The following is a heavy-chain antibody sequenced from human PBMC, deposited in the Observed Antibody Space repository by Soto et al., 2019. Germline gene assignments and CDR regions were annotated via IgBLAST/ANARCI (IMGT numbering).Heavy chain of an antibody. CDR3: AKNRQYIAVAGYYFDY. D-gene: IGHD6-19*01. V-gene: IGHV3-23*01. CDR2: ISGSGGST. CDR1: GFTFSSYA. J-gene: IGHJ4*02. Sequence: VGSLRLSCAASGFTFSSYAMSWVRQAPGKGLEWVSAISGSGGSTYYADSVKGRFTISRDNSKNTLYLQMNSLRAEDTAVYYCAKNRQYIAVAGYYFDYWGQGTLVTVSS.